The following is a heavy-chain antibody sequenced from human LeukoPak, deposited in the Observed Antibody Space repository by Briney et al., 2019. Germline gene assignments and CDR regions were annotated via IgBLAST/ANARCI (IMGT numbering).Heavy chain of an antibody. CDR2: IIPIFGTA. V-gene: IGHV1-69*05. J-gene: IGHJ4*02. Sequence: SVKVSCKASGGTFSSYAISWVRQAPGQGLEWMGGIIPIFGTANYVQKFQGRVTMTRDTSISTAYMELSRLRSDDTAVYYCARLDYDFWSGSIVNDYWGQGTLVTVSS. D-gene: IGHD3-3*01. CDR3: ARLDYDFWSGSIVNDY. CDR1: GGTFSSYA.